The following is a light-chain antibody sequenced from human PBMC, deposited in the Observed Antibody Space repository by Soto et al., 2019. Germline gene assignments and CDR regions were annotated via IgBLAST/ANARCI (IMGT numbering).Light chain of an antibody. J-gene: IGLJ1*01. CDR3: KSYAGSNTYV. CDR2: EVV. CDR1: KNDIGVYDF. V-gene: IGLV2-8*01. Sequence: QSVLTQSPSASGSPGQSVTISCTGTKNDIGVYDFVSWYQHHPGKAPRLIIYEVVQRPSGVPDRFSGSKSGNTASLTVSGLQAADEADYFCKSYAGSNTYVVGSGTKV.